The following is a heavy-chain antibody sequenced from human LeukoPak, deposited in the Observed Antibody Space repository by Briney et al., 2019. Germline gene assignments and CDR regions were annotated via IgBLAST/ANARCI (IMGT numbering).Heavy chain of an antibody. Sequence: PGGSLRLSCAASGFTFSSYEMNWVRQAPGKGLEWVSYISSSGSTIYYADSVKGRFTISRDNARSSVYLQINSLRVEDTSLYYCARGRGWVDHWGQGTLVTVSS. CDR1: GFTFSSYE. D-gene: IGHD3-16*01. V-gene: IGHV3-48*03. CDR2: ISSSGSTI. J-gene: IGHJ4*02. CDR3: ARGRGWVDH.